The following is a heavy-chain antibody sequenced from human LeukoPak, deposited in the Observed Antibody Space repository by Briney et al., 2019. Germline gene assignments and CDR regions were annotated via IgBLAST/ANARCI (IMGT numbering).Heavy chain of an antibody. D-gene: IGHD3-9*01. J-gene: IGHJ4*02. V-gene: IGHV3-23*01. CDR1: GFTFSSYG. CDR2: ISGSGGST. CDR3: AKTITYYDILTGYTLDY. Sequence: QPGGSLRLSCAASGFTFSSYGMSWVRQAPGKGLEWVSAISGSGGSTYYADSVKGRFTISRDNSKNTLYLQMNGLRAEDTAVYYCAKTITYYDILTGYTLDYWGQGTLVTVSS.